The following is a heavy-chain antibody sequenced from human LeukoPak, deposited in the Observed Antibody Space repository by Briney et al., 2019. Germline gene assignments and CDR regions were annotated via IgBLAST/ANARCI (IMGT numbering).Heavy chain of an antibody. CDR3: ARGAAQADY. V-gene: IGHV1-8*02. CDR2: MNPNSGNT. J-gene: IGHJ4*02. CDR1: GGTFSSYA. D-gene: IGHD2-15*01. Sequence: ASVKVSCKASGGTFSSYAINWVRQATGQGLEWMGWMNPNSGNTGYAQKFQGRVTMTRNTSISTAYMELSSLRSEDTAVYYCARGAAQADYWGQGTLVTVSS.